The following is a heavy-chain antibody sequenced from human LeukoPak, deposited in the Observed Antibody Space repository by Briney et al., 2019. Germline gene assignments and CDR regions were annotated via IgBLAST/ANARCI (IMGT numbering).Heavy chain of an antibody. CDR2: ITTSSSEI. CDR1: GFTFSSYN. V-gene: IGHV3-48*02. D-gene: IGHD1-26*01. J-gene: IGHJ4*02. CDR3: VRRVVGAMPFDY. Sequence: PGGSLRRPCAASGFTFSSYNMNWVRQAPGKGLEWISYITTSSSEIYYADSVKGRFTISRDNAKNSLYLQMYSLRDEDTAVYYCVRRVVGAMPFDYWGQGTLVTVSS.